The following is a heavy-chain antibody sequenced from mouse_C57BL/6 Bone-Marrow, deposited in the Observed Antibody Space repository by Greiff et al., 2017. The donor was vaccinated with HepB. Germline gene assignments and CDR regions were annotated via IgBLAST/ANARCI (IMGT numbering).Heavy chain of an antibody. CDR1: GFTFSSYT. D-gene: IGHD4-1*01. Sequence: EVQRVESGGGLVKPGGSLKLSCAASGFTFSSYTMSWVRQTPEKRLEWVATISGGGGNTYYPDSVKGRFTISRDNAKNTLYLQMSSLRSEDTALYYCARHHPGVDYWGQGTTLTVSS. CDR2: ISGGGGNT. J-gene: IGHJ2*01. V-gene: IGHV5-9*01. CDR3: ARHHPGVDY.